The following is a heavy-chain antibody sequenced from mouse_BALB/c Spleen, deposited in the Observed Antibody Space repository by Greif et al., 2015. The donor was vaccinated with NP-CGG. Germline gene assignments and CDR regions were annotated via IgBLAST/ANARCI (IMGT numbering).Heavy chain of an antibody. CDR1: GYTFSSYW. CDR2: ILPGSGST. CDR3: ARVLGQLGLNYFDY. V-gene: IGHV1-9*01. Sequence: QVQLQQSGAELMKPGASVKISCKATGYTFSSYWIEWVKQRPGHGLEWIGEILPGSGSTNYNEKFKGKATFTADTSSNTAYMQLSSLTSEDSAVYYCARVLGQLGLNYFDYWGQGTTLTVSS. D-gene: IGHD3-2*01. J-gene: IGHJ2*01.